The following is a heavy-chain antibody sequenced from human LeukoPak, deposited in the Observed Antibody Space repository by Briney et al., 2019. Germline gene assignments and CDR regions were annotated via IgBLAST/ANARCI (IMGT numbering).Heavy chain of an antibody. Sequence: GASVKVSCKASGYTFTRYYIHWVRQAPGQGLEWMGTINPSGDSTSYAQKFQGRVTMNRDTSTSTVYMELSSLPSEDTAGYYCARAPGYGGNSDYWGQGTLVTVSS. CDR3: ARAPGYGGNSDY. D-gene: IGHD4-23*01. J-gene: IGHJ4*02. V-gene: IGHV1-46*01. CDR1: GYTFTRYY. CDR2: INPSGDST.